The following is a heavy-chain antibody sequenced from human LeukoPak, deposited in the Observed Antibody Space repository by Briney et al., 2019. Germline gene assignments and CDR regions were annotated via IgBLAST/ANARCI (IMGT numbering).Heavy chain of an antibody. CDR3: SSTISYYDSSGYYYVYLDY. J-gene: IGHJ4*02. D-gene: IGHD3-22*01. Sequence: QSGGSLRLSCAASGFTFSSYALHWVRQAPGKGLEWVAVISSSGTYKYYADSVKGRFTVSRDSSKKTLYLQMDSLTPEDTAVYFCSSTISYYDSSGYYYVYLDYWGQGTLVTVSS. V-gene: IGHV3-30*04. CDR1: GFTFSSYA. CDR2: ISSSGTYK.